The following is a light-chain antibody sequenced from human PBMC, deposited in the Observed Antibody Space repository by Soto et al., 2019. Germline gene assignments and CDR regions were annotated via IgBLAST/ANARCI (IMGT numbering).Light chain of an antibody. CDR1: KSEIGVYDF. CDR3: KSYAGSNTYV. CDR2: EVV. Sequence: QSALTQPPSASGSPGQSVTISCTGTKSEIGVYDFVSWYQHHPGKAPRLIIYEVVQRPSGVSDRFYGSKSGNTASLTVSGLQAADEADYFCKSYAGSNTYVFGSGTKVTVL. V-gene: IGLV2-8*01. J-gene: IGLJ1*01.